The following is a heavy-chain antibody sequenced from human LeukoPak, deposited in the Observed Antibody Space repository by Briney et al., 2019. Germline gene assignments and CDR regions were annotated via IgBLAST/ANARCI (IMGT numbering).Heavy chain of an antibody. V-gene: IGHV3-23*01. Sequence: GGSLRLSCAASGFTFSSYWMSWVRQAPGKGLEWVSSITGSGSTTFYADSLKGQFTISRDNRKKTLYLHMNSLRADDTAVYYCAKSRVLFSSTWYPLDFWGQGTLVAVSS. CDR1: GFTFSSYW. CDR2: ITGSGSTT. CDR3: AKSRVLFSSTWYPLDF. J-gene: IGHJ4*02. D-gene: IGHD3-16*01.